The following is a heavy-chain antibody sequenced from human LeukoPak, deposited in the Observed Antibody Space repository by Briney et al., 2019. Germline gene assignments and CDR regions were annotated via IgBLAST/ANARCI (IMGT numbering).Heavy chain of an antibody. Sequence: PGTSLRLSCAASGFTFSSYAVNWVRQAPGKGLEWVAVISYDGGHIYYADSVKGRFTISRDNSKNTLSLQMNNLRSEDTALYYCTRDNIAGSGSSDWGQGTLVTVSS. CDR2: ISYDGGHI. J-gene: IGHJ4*02. D-gene: IGHD3-10*01. V-gene: IGHV3-30*14. CDR3: TRDNIAGSGSSD. CDR1: GFTFSSYA.